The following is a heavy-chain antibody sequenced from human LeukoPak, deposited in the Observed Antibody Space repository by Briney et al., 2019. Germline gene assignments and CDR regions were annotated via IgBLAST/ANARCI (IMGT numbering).Heavy chain of an antibody. V-gene: IGHV4-59*08. Sequence: PSETLSLTCTVSGDSVTYYYWSWIRQPPGKGLEWIGYIYYSGSTNYNPSLKSRVTISVDTSKNQFSLKLTSVTAADTAVYYCARHPPYSGFDYWGQGTLVTVSS. J-gene: IGHJ4*02. CDR3: ARHPPYSGFDY. CDR1: GDSVTYYY. CDR2: IYYSGST. D-gene: IGHD1-26*01.